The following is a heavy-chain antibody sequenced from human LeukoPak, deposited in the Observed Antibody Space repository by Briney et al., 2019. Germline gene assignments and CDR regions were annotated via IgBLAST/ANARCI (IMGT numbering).Heavy chain of an antibody. J-gene: IGHJ4*02. CDR1: GDTLTALS. D-gene: IGHD2-2*01. CDR3: TTGKIYCSTTSCSDDY. V-gene: IGHV1-24*01. CDR2: FHPEDGET. Sequence: GASVKVSCMVSGDTLTALSMHCVRQAPGKGLEWMGGFHPEDGETIYAQKFQGRVTMTEDTSTDTAYMELSSLRSDDTAVYYCTTGKIYCSTTSCSDDYWGQGTLVTVSS.